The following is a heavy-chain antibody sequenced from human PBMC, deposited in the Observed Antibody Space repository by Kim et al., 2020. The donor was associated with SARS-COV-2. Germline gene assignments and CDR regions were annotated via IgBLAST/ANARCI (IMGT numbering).Heavy chain of an antibody. V-gene: IGHV1-2*02. Sequence: ASVKVSCKASGYTFTGYYMHWVRQAPGQGLEWMGWINPNSGGTNYAQKFQGRVTMTRDTSISTAYMELSRLRSDDTAVYYCARVSQLLPVLYYYYGMDVWGQGTTVTVSS. CDR3: ARVSQLLPVLYYYYGMDV. J-gene: IGHJ6*02. CDR2: INPNSGGT. CDR1: GYTFTGYY. D-gene: IGHD2-2*01.